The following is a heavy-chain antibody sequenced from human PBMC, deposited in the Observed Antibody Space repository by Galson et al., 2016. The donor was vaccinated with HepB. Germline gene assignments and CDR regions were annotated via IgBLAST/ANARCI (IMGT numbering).Heavy chain of an antibody. D-gene: IGHD6-19*01. V-gene: IGHV1-18*04. J-gene: IGHJ5*02. Sequence: SVKVSCKASGYTFTNYAISWVRQAPGQGLEWMGWISPYNGNTDCAQTFRGRVNMTTDTSTTTAYLELRSLRSDDTAVYYCVRESPGVEVADNWFGPWGQGTLVTVSS. CDR3: VRESPGVEVADNWFGP. CDR2: ISPYNGNT. CDR1: GYTFTNYA.